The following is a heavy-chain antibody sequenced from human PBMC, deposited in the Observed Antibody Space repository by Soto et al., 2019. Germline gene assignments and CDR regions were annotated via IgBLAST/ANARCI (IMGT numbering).Heavy chain of an antibody. CDR2: INLDGSEK. CDR3: ARDGGTSWYSYDYHGMAV. V-gene: IGHV3-7*05. D-gene: IGHD5-18*01. J-gene: IGHJ6*02. CDR1: GFTFRTYW. Sequence: EVQLVESGGGLVQPGGSLRLSCAASGFTFRTYWLSWVRQVPGKGLEWVANINLDGSEKNYVDSVKGRFTISRDNARNSLYLQMSSLRAEDTALYYCARDGGTSWYSYDYHGMAVWGQGTTVTVSS.